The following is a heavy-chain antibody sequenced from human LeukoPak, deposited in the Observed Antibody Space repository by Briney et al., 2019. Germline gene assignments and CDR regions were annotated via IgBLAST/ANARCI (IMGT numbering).Heavy chain of an antibody. CDR2: VHYSGIT. Sequence: SETLSLTCTVSGASISSYYWRWLRQPPGRGLEWLGYVHYSGITRYDPSLKSRVTISVDTSKNQFTLKLNAVTTADTAVYYCARVYDYGKFDYWGPGTLITVSS. CDR1: GASISSYY. V-gene: IGHV4-59*01. J-gene: IGHJ4*02. D-gene: IGHD4/OR15-4a*01. CDR3: ARVYDYGKFDY.